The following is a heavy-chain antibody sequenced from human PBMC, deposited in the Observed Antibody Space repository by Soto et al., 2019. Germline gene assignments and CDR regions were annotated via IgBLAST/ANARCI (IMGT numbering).Heavy chain of an antibody. V-gene: IGHV3-53*01. CDR3: ARAVTIAAQFDP. Sequence: WGSLSLSSAASEFTVSSIYMSWIRQAPGKGLEWVSVIYSGGSTYYADSVKGRFTISRDNSKNTLYLQMNSLRAEDTAVYYCARAVTIAAQFDPWGQGTLVTVSS. CDR1: EFTVSSIY. CDR2: IYSGGST. J-gene: IGHJ5*02. D-gene: IGHD6-13*01.